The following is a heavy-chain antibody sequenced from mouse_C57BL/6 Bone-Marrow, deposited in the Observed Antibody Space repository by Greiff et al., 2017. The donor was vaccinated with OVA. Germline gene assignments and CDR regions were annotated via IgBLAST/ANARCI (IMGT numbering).Heavy chain of an antibody. V-gene: IGHV5-6*01. Sequence: EVQLLESGGDLVKPGGSLKLSCAASGFTFSSYGMSWVRQTPDKRLEWVATISSGGSYTYYPDSVKGRFTISRDNAKNTLYLQMSSLKSEDTAMYYCALGYYGASFAYWGQGTLVTVSA. D-gene: IGHD1-1*01. CDR1: GFTFSSYG. CDR3: ALGYYGASFAY. CDR2: ISSGGSYT. J-gene: IGHJ3*01.